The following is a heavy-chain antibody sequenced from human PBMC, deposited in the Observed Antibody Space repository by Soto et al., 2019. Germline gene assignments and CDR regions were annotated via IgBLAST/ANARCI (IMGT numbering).Heavy chain of an antibody. J-gene: IGHJ4*02. CDR3: ARGKGYCSDTSCPDFDY. Sequence: ASVKVSCKASGGTPSSYTFSWVRQAPGQGLEWMGRVIPNLGVTNYAKKFQGRFTIVVDTSTSTAYMELNSLRYEDTAVYYCARGKGYCSDTSCPDFDYWGQGTLVTVSS. V-gene: IGHV1-69*02. CDR1: GGTPSSYT. CDR2: VIPNLGVT. D-gene: IGHD2-15*01.